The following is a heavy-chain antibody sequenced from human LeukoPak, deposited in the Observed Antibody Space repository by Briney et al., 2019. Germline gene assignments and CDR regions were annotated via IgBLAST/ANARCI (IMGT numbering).Heavy chain of an antibody. CDR3: SRNADHDW. D-gene: IGHD1-14*01. CDR2: IKRQTEGWTT. Sequence: PGGSLRLSCAASGFTFSNAWMNWVRQTPGKGLEWVARIKRQTEGWTTDYAAPVKGRFTISRDDSKSPLYLQMNSLETEDTAVYYCSRNADHDWWGRGTLVTVSS. V-gene: IGHV3-15*01. CDR1: GFTFSNAW. J-gene: IGHJ4*02.